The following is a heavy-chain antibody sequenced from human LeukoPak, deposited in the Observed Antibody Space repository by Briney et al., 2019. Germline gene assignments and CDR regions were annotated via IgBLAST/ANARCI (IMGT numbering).Heavy chain of an antibody. CDR1: GFTFNTYG. CDR2: IRSDGGKK. Sequence: GGSLRLSCEASGFTFNTYGMHWVRQAPGKGLEWVAFIRSDGGKKDYADSVRGRFTISRDNSKNTMYMQMDSLRPEDTALYYCAKDHARELWDFDYWGQGSLVTVSS. J-gene: IGHJ4*02. D-gene: IGHD3-16*01. V-gene: IGHV3-30*02. CDR3: AKDHARELWDFDY.